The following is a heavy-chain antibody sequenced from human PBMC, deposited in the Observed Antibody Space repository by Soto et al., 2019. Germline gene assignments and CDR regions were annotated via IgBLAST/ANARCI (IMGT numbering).Heavy chain of an antibody. Sequence: ASVKVSCKASGYTFTSYGISWVRQAPGQGLEWMGWISAYNGNTNYAQKLQGRVTMTTDTSTSTAYMELRSLRSDDTAVYYCARDCVDDYGDYNARYGMDVWGQGTTLTVSS. V-gene: IGHV1-18*01. D-gene: IGHD4-17*01. CDR3: ARDCVDDYGDYNARYGMDV. CDR1: GYTFTSYG. J-gene: IGHJ6*02. CDR2: ISAYNGNT.